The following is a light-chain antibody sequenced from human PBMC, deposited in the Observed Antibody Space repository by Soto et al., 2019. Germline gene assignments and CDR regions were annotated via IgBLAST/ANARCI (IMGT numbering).Light chain of an antibody. Sequence: EIVLTQSPGTLSLSPGERATLSCRASQSVTSGYLAWYQQKPGQAPRLIIYGASSRATGIPDRFRGSGSGTDFTLTISRLEPEDFAMYYCQQYHNSPRTFGQGTKVEIK. CDR1: QSVTSGY. CDR2: GAS. J-gene: IGKJ1*01. V-gene: IGKV3-20*01. CDR3: QQYHNSPRT.